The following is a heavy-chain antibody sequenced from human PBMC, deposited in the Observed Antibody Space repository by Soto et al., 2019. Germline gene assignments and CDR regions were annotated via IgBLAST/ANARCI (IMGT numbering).Heavy chain of an antibody. V-gene: IGHV3-23*01. Sequence: GGSLRLSCAASKFTFSTYAMTWVRQAPGKGLEWVSDISGSGGSTYYADSVKGRFTISRDNSKNTLYLQMNSLRAEDTAVYYCAKTSHTGTRPVYYFDYWGQGTPVTVSS. D-gene: IGHD2-8*02. CDR1: KFTFSTYA. CDR2: ISGSGGST. CDR3: AKTSHTGTRPVYYFDY. J-gene: IGHJ4*02.